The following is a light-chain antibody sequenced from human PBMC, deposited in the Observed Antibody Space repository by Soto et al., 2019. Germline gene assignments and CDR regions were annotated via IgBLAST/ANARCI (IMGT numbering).Light chain of an antibody. V-gene: IGKV4-1*01. J-gene: IGKJ1*01. Sequence: DIVMTQSPDSLAVSLGERATINCKSSQSVLYSSNNKNYLAWYQQKPGQPPKLLIYWASTRESGVPDRFSGGGSGTDVTLTISSLQAEDVAVYYCQQDYRPWTCGQGTKVEIK. CDR2: WAS. CDR3: QQDYRPWT. CDR1: QSVLYSSNNKNY.